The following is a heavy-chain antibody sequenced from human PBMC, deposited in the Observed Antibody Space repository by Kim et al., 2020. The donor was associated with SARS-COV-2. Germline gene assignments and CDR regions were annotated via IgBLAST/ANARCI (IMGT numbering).Heavy chain of an antibody. CDR3: AREGEILADAFDI. CDR1: GDSVSSSSAA. CDR2: TYYRSKWYN. V-gene: IGHV6-1*01. J-gene: IGHJ3*02. Sequence: SQTLSLTCAISGDSVSSSSAAWTWIRQSPSRGLEWLGRTYYRSKWYNDYAVSVKSRITINPDTSKNQFSLHLNSVTPEDTAVYYCAREGEILADAFDIWGQGTMVTVSS. D-gene: IGHD3-16*01.